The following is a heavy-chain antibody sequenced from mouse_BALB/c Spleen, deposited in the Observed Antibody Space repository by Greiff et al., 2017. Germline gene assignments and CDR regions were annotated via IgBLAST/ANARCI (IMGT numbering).Heavy chain of an antibody. CDR1: GFTFTDHY. CDR3: ARDNYGFAY. J-gene: IGHJ3*01. V-gene: IGHV7-3*02. D-gene: IGHD1-1*01. Sequence: EVMLVESGGGLVQPGGSLRLSCATSGFTFTDHYMSWVRQPPGKALEWLGFIRNKANGYTTEYSASVKGRFTISRDNSQSILYLQMNTLRAEDSATYYCARDNYGFAYWGQGTLVTVSA. CDR2: IRNKANGYTT.